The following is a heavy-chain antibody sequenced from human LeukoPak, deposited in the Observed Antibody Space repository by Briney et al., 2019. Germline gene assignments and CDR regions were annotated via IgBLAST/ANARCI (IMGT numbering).Heavy chain of an antibody. CDR2: INPNSGGT. J-gene: IGHJ5*02. V-gene: IGHV1-2*02. Sequence: ASVKVSCKASGYTFIGNYMHWVRQAPGQGLEWMGWINPNSGGTNYAQKFQGRVTMTRDTSISTAYMELSRLRSDDTAVYYCARELNYYDSSGSQADNWFDPWGQGTLVTVSS. CDR3: ARELNYYDSSGSQADNWFDP. D-gene: IGHD3-22*01. CDR1: GYTFIGNY.